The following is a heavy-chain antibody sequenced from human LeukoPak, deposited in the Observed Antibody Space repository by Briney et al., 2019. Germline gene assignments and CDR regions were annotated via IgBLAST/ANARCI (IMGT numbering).Heavy chain of an antibody. CDR3: ARAYTAMVYWFAP. J-gene: IGHJ5*02. CDR1: GYTFTSYY. V-gene: IGHV1-46*01. D-gene: IGHD5-18*01. Sequence: ASVKVSCKASGYTFTSYYMHWVREAPGQGLEWMGIINPSDGDTSYAQRFQGRVTMTRDTYTSTIYMELSSLRPEDTAVYYCARAYTAMVYWFAPWGQGTLVTVSS. CDR2: INPSDGDT.